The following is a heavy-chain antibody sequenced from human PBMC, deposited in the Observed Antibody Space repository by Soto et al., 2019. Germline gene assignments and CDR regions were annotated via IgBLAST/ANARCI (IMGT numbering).Heavy chain of an antibody. CDR1: GYTFTDYF. J-gene: IGHJ5*02. CDR3: ARRDCYNSTCFYNWFDP. Sequence: QVHLVQSGAEVRMPGASVKVSCKASGYTFTDYFMHWVRQAPGQGLEWMGIINPRSGETGYAKTFQGRVIMTTETSTSTVYMELSGLTSEDTAIYYCARRDCYNSTCFYNWFDPCGQGTLVTVSS. V-gene: IGHV1-46*03. CDR2: INPRSGET. D-gene: IGHD6-13*01.